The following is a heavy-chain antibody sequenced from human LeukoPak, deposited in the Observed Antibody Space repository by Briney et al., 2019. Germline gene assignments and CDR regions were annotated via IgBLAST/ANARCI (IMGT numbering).Heavy chain of an antibody. CDR1: GYTFTSYY. Sequence: ASVKVSCKASGYTFTSYYMHWVRQAPGQGLEWMGILNPSGGSTSYAQKFQGRVTMTRDTSTSTAYMELSSLRSEDTAVYYCARERAARPIHYYYYYGMDVWGQGTTVTVSS. D-gene: IGHD6-6*01. CDR2: LNPSGGST. CDR3: ARERAARPIHYYYYYGMDV. J-gene: IGHJ6*02. V-gene: IGHV1-46*01.